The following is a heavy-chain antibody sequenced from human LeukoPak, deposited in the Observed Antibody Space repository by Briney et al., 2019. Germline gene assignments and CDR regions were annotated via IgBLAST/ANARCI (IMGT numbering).Heavy chain of an antibody. J-gene: IGHJ4*02. Sequence: PGGSLRLSCAASGFSFSSDWMCWVRQAPGKGLEWVANINQDESKKYYVDSVKGRFTISRDNAKNPLYLQMSSLRAEDTAVYYCARDHAYRTDYWGQGTLVTVSS. CDR1: GFSFSSDW. CDR2: INQDESKK. CDR3: ARDHAYRTDY. D-gene: IGHD2-2*01. V-gene: IGHV3-7*01.